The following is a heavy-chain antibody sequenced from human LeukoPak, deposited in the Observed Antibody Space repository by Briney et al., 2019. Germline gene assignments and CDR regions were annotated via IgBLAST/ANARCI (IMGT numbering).Heavy chain of an antibody. J-gene: IGHJ6*02. CDR1: GYTFTSYD. CDR2: MNPNSGNT. D-gene: IGHD3-3*01. Sequence: GASVKVSCKAPGYTFTSYDINWVRQATGQGLEWMGWMNPNSGNTGYAQKFQGRVTMTRNTSISTAYMELSSLRSEDTAVYYCARGPRRFLEWLYYYYGMDVWGQGTTVTVSS. V-gene: IGHV1-8*01. CDR3: ARGPRRFLEWLYYYYGMDV.